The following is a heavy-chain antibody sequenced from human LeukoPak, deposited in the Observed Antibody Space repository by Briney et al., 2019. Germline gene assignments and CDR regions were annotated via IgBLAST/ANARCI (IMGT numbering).Heavy chain of an antibody. D-gene: IGHD1-26*01. CDR3: ARDGRSGNFDK. CDR1: GFTFSGYW. Sequence: GGSLRLSCAASGFTFSGYWMHWVRQAPGKGLAWVSAIRSDGSITTYADSVKGRFTISRDTAKNTLYLQMNSLRAEDTAVYYCARDGRSGNFDKWGQGTLVSVSS. J-gene: IGHJ4*02. V-gene: IGHV3-74*01. CDR2: IRSDGSIT.